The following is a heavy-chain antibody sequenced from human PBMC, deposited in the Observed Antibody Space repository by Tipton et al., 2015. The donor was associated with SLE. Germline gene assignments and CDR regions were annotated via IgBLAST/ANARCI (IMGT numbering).Heavy chain of an antibody. CDR3: ARREYCGGDCYWDDAFDI. Sequence: QLVQSGAEVKKPGESLKISCKGSGYTFTSYWIGWVRQMPGKGLEWMGIIYPVDSDTRYSPSFQGQVTISADKSISTAYLQRSSLKASDTAIYYCARREYCGGDCYWDDAFDIWGQGTMVTVSS. CDR2: IYPVDSDT. V-gene: IGHV5-51*01. D-gene: IGHD2-21*02. J-gene: IGHJ3*02. CDR1: GYTFTSYW.